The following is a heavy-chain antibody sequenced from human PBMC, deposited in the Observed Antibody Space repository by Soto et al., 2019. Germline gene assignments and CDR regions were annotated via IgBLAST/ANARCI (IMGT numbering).Heavy chain of an antibody. CDR2: IIPIFATA. D-gene: IGHD1-26*01. CDR3: ARDGGRHSGGIDY. V-gene: IGHV1-69*01. Sequence: QVQLVQSGAEVNKPGSSVKVSCKASGGTFSSYSINWVRQAPGQGLEWMGEIIPIFATANYAQKFQGRVTITADESTSTAYMELSSLRSEDTAVYYCARDGGRHSGGIDYWGQGTLVTVSS. J-gene: IGHJ4*02. CDR1: GGTFSSYS.